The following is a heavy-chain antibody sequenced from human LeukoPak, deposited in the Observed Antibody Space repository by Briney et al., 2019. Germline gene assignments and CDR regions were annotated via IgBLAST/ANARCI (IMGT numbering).Heavy chain of an antibody. V-gene: IGHV5-51*01. D-gene: IGHD5-18*01. CDR2: ICPGDSDS. CDR3: ARSPSGLTYGRNWFDP. CDR1: GYSFSNYW. J-gene: IGHJ5*02. Sequence: GESLKISCKGSGYSFSNYWIAWVRQMPGKGLEWMGIICPGDSDSRYSPSFQGQVTISADKSISTAYLQLSTLKTSDTAMYYCARSPSGLTYGRNWFDPWGQGTLVTVSS.